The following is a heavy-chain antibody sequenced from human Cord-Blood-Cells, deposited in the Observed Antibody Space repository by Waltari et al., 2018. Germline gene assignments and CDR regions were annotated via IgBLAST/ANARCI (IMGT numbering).Heavy chain of an antibody. J-gene: IGHJ4*02. CDR2: ISYDGSNK. Sequence: QVQLVESGGGVVQPGRSLRLSCAASGFTSSSYAMHWVDQAPGKGLEWVAVISYDGSNKYYADSVKGRFTISRDNSKNTLYLQMNSLRAEDTAVYYCAKIAAAGNTADYWGQGTLVTVSS. V-gene: IGHV3-30*18. D-gene: IGHD6-13*01. CDR1: GFTSSSYA. CDR3: AKIAAAGNTADY.